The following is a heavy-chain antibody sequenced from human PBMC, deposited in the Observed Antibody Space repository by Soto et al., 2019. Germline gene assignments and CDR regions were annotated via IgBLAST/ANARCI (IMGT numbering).Heavy chain of an antibody. Sequence: SVKVSCKASGGTFSSYAISWVRQAPGQGLEWMGGIIPIFGTANYAQKFQGRVTITADESTSTAYMELSSVTAADTAVYYCARGDPYNWFDPWGQGTLVTVSS. V-gene: IGHV1-69*13. D-gene: IGHD1-26*01. CDR3: ARGDPYNWFDP. CDR2: IIPIFGTA. CDR1: GGTFSSYA. J-gene: IGHJ5*02.